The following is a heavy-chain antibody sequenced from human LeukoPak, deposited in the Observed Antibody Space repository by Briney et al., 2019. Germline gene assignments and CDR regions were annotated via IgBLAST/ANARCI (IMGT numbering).Heavy chain of an antibody. CDR3: ARYCSSTSCYTEWDY. Sequence: SETLSLTCAVYGGSFSSYYWGWIRQPPGKGLEWIGSIYYSGSTYYNPSLKSRVTISVDTSKNRFSLKLSSVTAADTAVYYCARYCSSTSCYTEWDYWGQGTLVTVSS. CDR1: GGSFSSYY. D-gene: IGHD2-2*02. CDR2: IYYSGST. V-gene: IGHV4-39*01. J-gene: IGHJ4*02.